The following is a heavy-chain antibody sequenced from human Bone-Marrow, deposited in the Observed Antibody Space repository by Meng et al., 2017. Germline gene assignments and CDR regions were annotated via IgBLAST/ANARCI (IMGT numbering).Heavy chain of an antibody. CDR1: GYTFTSYG. J-gene: IGHJ6*02. CDR3: ATHSYAYSSTLYLCSDYYYYYGMDV. V-gene: IGHV1-18*01. CDR2: ISAYNGNT. Sequence: ASVKVSCKASGYTFTSYGITWVRQAPGQGLEWMGWISAYNGNTNYAQKLQGRVTVTTDTSMSTAYMELRSLRSDDTAVYYCATHSYAYSSTLYLCSDYYYYYGMDVWGQGTTVTVSS. D-gene: IGHD6-13*01.